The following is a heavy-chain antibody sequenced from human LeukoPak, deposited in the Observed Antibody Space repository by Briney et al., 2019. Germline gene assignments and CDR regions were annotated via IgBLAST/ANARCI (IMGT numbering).Heavy chain of an antibody. V-gene: IGHV3-7*01. D-gene: IGHD6-19*01. CDR3: ARDRYSTGFFDY. J-gene: IGHJ4*02. CDR1: GFPFTSHW. CDR2: INSDGSEK. Sequence: GGSLRLSCAASGFPFTSHWLSWFRQSPGRGLEWVAHINSDGSEKNYVDSVKGRFTISRDNARNSLYLQMDSLRADDTAMYFCARDRYSTGFFDYWGQGTLVTVSS.